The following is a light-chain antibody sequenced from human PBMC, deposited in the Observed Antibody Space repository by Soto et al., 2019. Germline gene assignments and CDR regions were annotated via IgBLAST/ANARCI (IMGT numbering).Light chain of an antibody. Sequence: EVGWTQCPATLSLSPGERATLSCRASQSVSSYLAWYQQKPGQAPRLLIYDASNRATGIPARFSGSGSGTDFTLTISSLEPEDFAVYYCQQRSNWPWTFGQGTKVDIK. CDR3: QQRSNWPWT. CDR2: DAS. V-gene: IGKV3-11*01. CDR1: QSVSSY. J-gene: IGKJ1*01.